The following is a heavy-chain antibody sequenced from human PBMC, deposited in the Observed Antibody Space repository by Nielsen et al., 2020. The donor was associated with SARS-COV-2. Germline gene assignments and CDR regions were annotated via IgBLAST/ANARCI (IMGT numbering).Heavy chain of an antibody. D-gene: IGHD4-17*01. CDR3: AKDGGVGTVY. J-gene: IGHJ4*02. Sequence: GALKISCAASGFTFSSYAMSWVRQAPGKGLEWVSAISGSGGSTYYADSVKGRFTISRDNSKNTLYLQMNSLRAEDTAVYYCAKDGGVGTVYWGQGTLVTVSS. CDR1: GFTFSSYA. V-gene: IGHV3-23*01. CDR2: ISGSGGST.